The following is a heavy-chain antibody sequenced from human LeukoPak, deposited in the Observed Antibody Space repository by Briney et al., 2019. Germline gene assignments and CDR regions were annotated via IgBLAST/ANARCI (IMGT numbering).Heavy chain of an antibody. CDR1: GFTFSNYW. CDR2: INQDGRDK. D-gene: IGHD1-1*01. V-gene: IGHV3-7*01. CDR3: VVTTRSRSFDY. Sequence: PGGSLRLSCAASGFTFSNYWMTWLRQAPGKGLGWVALINQDGRDKKYVDSVKGRFSVSRDNAENSVFLQMDSLRAEDTAFYYCVVTTRSRSFDYWGKGTLVTVSS. J-gene: IGHJ4*02.